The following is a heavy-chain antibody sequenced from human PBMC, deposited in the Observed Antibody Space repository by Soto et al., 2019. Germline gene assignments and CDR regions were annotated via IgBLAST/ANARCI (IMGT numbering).Heavy chain of an antibody. J-gene: IGHJ3*02. CDR1: GFTFSSYA. V-gene: IGHV3-23*01. CDR3: AKPARYDFRDYDAFDI. Sequence: GGSLRLSCAASGFTFSSYAMSWVRQAPGKGLEWVSAISGSGGSTYYADSVKGRFTISRDNSKNTLYLQMNSLRAEDTAVYYCAKPARYDFRDYDAFDIWGQGTMVTVSS. D-gene: IGHD3-3*01. CDR2: ISGSGGST.